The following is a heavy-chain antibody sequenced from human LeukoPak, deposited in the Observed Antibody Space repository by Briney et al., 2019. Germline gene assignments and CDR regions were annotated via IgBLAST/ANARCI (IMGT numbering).Heavy chain of an antibody. D-gene: IGHD3-16*01. J-gene: IGHJ4*02. V-gene: IGHV3-30-3*01. CDR1: GFDFYDYP. CDR3: ARVPRARGITGYFFDY. Sequence: PGGSLRLSCATSGFDFYDYPMHWVRQAPGKGLEWLAVTSYDGTNKYNVDSVRGRFTISRDDSKNTLFLQMNSLRPEDTGVYYCARVPRARGITGYFFDYWGQGTLVTVSS. CDR2: TSYDGTNK.